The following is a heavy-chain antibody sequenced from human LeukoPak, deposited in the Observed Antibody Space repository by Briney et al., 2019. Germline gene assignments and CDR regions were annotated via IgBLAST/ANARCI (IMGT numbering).Heavy chain of an antibody. CDR1: GYTFTGYY. Sequence: ASVKVSCKASGYTFTGYYMHWVRQAPGQGLEWMGWINPNSGGTNYAQKFQGRVTMTRDTSISTAYMELSRLRSDDTAVYYCARDLYYYDSSGYVDYWGQEPWSPSPQ. V-gene: IGHV1-2*02. CDR2: INPNSGGT. D-gene: IGHD3-22*01. J-gene: IGHJ4*01. CDR3: ARDLYYYDSSGYVDY.